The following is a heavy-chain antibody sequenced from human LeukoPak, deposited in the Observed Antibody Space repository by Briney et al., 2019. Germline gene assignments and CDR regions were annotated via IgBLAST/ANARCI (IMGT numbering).Heavy chain of an antibody. D-gene: IGHD6-19*01. J-gene: IGHJ4*02. CDR1: GFTFSSFS. V-gene: IGHV3-48*01. CDR3: ARGRVPVAGTPNLSHFDY. Sequence: PGGSLRLSCAASGFTFSSFSMNWVRQAPGKGLEWVSYISSSGSTIYYADSVKGRFTISRDNAKNSLYLQMNSLRAEDTAVYYCARGRVPVAGTPNLSHFDYWGQGTLVTVSS. CDR2: ISSSGSTI.